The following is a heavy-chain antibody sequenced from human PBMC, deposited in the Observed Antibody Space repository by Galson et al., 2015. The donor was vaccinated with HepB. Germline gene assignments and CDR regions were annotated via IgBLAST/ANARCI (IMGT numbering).Heavy chain of an antibody. CDR2: INAGNGDT. CDR3: ARSGGTHAFDI. CDR1: GYTFTTYA. D-gene: IGHD3-10*01. V-gene: IGHV1-3*01. J-gene: IGHJ3*02. Sequence: SVKVSCKASGYTFTTYAIHWLRQAPGQRLEWMGWINAGNGDTKYSQKFQGRVTVTRDTSASTAYMELSSLRSEDTAVYYCARSGGTHAFDIWGQGTLVTVSS.